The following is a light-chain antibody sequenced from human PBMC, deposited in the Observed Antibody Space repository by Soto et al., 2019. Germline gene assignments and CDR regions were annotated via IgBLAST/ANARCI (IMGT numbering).Light chain of an antibody. CDR1: QDISSW. V-gene: IGKV1-12*01. Sequence: DIQMTQSPSFVSASVGDRVTVTCRASQDISSWLAWYQQKPGKAPKLLIYTTSTLGSGVPSRFSSSRSGTDFTLTISGLQTEDFATYYCQQANRFPITFGQGTRLEIK. CDR3: QQANRFPIT. J-gene: IGKJ5*01. CDR2: TTS.